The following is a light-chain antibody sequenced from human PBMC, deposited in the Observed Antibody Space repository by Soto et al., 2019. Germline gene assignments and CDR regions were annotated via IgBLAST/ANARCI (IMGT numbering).Light chain of an antibody. CDR1: SSNIGANYD. J-gene: IGLJ1*01. CDR2: GNT. V-gene: IGLV1-40*01. CDR3: QSYDSTLSARYV. Sequence: SVLTQPPSVSGAPRQRVTISCTGSSSNIGANYDVHWYQHRPGTAPKLLIFGNTNRPSGVPDRFSGSKSGTSASLAITGLQAEDEGDYYCQSYDSTLSARYVFGTGTKVTVL.